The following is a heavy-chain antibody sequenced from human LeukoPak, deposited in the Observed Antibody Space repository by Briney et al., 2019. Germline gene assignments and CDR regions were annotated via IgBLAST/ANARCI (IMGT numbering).Heavy chain of an antibody. CDR2: ISDSGGST. CDR3: AKYSGSYYYPPNWDS. Sequence: PGGSLRLSCAASGFTFSSYAMSWVRQAPGKGLEWVSYISDSGGSTYYADSVKGRFTISRDNSKNTLYLQMNSLRAEDTAVYFCAKYSGSYYYPPNWDSWGQGTLVTVSS. V-gene: IGHV3-23*01. CDR1: GFTFSSYA. D-gene: IGHD1-26*01. J-gene: IGHJ4*02.